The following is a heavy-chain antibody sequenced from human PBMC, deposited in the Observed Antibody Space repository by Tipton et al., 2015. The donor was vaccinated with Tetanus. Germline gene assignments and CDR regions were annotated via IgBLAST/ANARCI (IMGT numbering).Heavy chain of an antibody. J-gene: IGHJ4*02. D-gene: IGHD2-8*01. CDR1: GGSFGHYY. Sequence: TLSLTCVVYGGSFGHYYWTWIRQPPGKGLEWIGEINHDGRTTYTSSLKSRVTILVDTSKKQFSLKVTSVTAADTAVYYCARGLGSMLAPGGSIHSWGQGTLVTVSS. CDR2: INHDGRT. CDR3: ARGLGSMLAPGGSIHS. V-gene: IGHV4-34*01.